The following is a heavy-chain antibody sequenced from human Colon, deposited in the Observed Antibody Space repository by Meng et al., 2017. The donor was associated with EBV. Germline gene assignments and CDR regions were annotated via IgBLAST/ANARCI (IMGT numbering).Heavy chain of an antibody. CDR2: INPNSGDT. CDR3: TRGYDSSGFVR. Sequence: QVQLLQSGAEVRRPGDSVKVSCKVSVYTFTGFYIHWVRQADGHGLEWRGWINPNSGDTLYAPRFLGWVIMTRDTSIDTAYVEVEGLKPDDTAVFYCTRGYDSSGFVRWGHGPRVTVYS. V-gene: IGHV1-2*04. CDR1: VYTFTGFY. D-gene: IGHD3-22*01. J-gene: IGHJ4*01.